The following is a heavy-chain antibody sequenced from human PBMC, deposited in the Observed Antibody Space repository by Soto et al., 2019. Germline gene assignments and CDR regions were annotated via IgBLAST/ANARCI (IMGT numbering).Heavy chain of an antibody. V-gene: IGHV3-15*07. CDR1: SLPISNAW. D-gene: IGHD2-15*01. CDR3: TTGSVEGV. CDR2: IKTKTEGGPT. Sequence: GGSLRLSCAASSLPISNAWMNWVRQAPGKGLEWVGRIKTKTEGGPTDYAAAVKGRFTVSRDDSKNTLYLQMNSLKTEDTAVNYCTTGSVEGVWGQGTTVTVSS. J-gene: IGHJ6*02.